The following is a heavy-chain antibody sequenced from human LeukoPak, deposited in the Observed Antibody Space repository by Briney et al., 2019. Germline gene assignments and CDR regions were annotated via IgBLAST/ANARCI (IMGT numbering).Heavy chain of an antibody. D-gene: IGHD3-10*01. CDR2: VYYSGST. Sequence: SETLSLTCTVSGGSISGYYWSWIRQPPGKGLEWIGSVYYSGSTYYNPSLKSRVAMSVDTSRNQFSLKLSSVTAADTAVYYCARHGYGSGNWVDYWGQGTLVTVSS. CDR1: GGSISGYY. J-gene: IGHJ4*02. V-gene: IGHV4-59*04. CDR3: ARHGYGSGNWVDY.